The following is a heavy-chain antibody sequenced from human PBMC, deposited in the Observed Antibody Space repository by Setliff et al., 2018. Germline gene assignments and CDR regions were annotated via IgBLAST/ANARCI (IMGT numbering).Heavy chain of an antibody. CDR2: IYHDGND. D-gene: IGHD3-16*01. CDR3: ARLPNYVWGSPVDY. CDR1: GASINSLSW. J-gene: IGHJ4*02. Sequence: SETLSLTCTVSGASINSLSWWSWVRQPPGKGLEWIGEIYHDGNDEYTPSVHYSPSLKSRVTISIDKSNNQFSLTLSSVTAADTAVYYCARLPNYVWGSPVDYWGQGTLVTVSS. V-gene: IGHV4-4*02.